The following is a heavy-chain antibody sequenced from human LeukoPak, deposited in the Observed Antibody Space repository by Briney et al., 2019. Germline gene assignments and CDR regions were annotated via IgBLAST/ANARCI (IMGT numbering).Heavy chain of an antibody. Sequence: ASLKVSCKASGYTFTGYYMHWVPQAPGQGLEWMGSINPDSGDTDYAQNLQGRVTMTRDTSINTAYLDLSRLGSDDTAVYYCAIMGDTVDIWGQGSKVTVSS. CDR2: INPDSGDT. D-gene: IGHD2-8*01. CDR1: GYTFTGYY. CDR3: AIMGDTVDI. V-gene: IGHV1-2*02. J-gene: IGHJ3*02.